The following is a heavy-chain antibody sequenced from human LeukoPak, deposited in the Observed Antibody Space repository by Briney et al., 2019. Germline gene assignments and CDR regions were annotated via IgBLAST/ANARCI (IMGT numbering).Heavy chain of an antibody. Sequence: PGGSLRLSCAASGFTFSSYWMSWVRQAPGKGLEWVANIKQDGSEKYYVDSVKGRFTISRDNAKNSLYLQMNSLRAEDTAVYYCAREAGSGIAAAGIYFSNWFDPWGQGTLVTVSS. D-gene: IGHD6-13*01. CDR3: AREAGSGIAAAGIYFSNWFDP. CDR1: GFTFSSYW. V-gene: IGHV3-7*01. CDR2: IKQDGSEK. J-gene: IGHJ5*02.